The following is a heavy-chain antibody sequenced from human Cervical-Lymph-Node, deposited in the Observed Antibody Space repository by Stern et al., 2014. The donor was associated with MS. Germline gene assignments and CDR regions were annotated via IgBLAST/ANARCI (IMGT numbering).Heavy chain of an antibody. CDR2: ISYSGAT. Sequence: VQLVQSGPGLVKPSQTLSLTCTVSGDSIKTFGYYWSWIRQPPGKGLEWIGFISYSGATFYKESLKSRVTISEDTSTNQFSLRLTSVTAADTAVYFCMRGDYWGRGILVTVSS. V-gene: IGHV4-31*03. J-gene: IGHJ4*02. CDR1: GDSIKTFGYY. CDR3: MRGDY.